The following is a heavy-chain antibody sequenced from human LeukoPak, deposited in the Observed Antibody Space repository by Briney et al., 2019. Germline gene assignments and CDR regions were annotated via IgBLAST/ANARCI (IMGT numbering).Heavy chain of an antibody. J-gene: IGHJ4*02. CDR2: IYTSGST. V-gene: IGHV4-4*07. CDR1: GGSISSYY. CDR3: ARDFTYYDILTGYYRSYYFDY. Sequence: SETLSLTCTVSGGSISSYYWSWIRHPAGKGLELIGRIYTSGSTNYNPSLKSRVTMSVDTSKNQFSLKLSSVTAADTAVYYCARDFTYYDILTGYYRSYYFDYWGQGTLVTVSS. D-gene: IGHD3-9*01.